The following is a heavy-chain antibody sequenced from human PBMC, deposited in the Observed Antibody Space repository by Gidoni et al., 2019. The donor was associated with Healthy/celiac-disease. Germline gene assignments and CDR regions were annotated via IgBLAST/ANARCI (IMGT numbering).Heavy chain of an antibody. V-gene: IGHV3-66*02. CDR3: ARDRGDCGGDCFSG. CDR2: IYSGGST. CDR1: GLTVSSNY. D-gene: IGHD2-21*02. J-gene: IGHJ4*02. Sequence: ELQLVESVVGLVEPGWSLRLSCAGPGLTVSSNYMSWVRQAPGKGLAWVSVIYSGGSTYYADSVKGRFTISRDNSKNTLYLQMNSLRAEDTAVYYCARDRGDCGGDCFSGWGQGTLVTVSS.